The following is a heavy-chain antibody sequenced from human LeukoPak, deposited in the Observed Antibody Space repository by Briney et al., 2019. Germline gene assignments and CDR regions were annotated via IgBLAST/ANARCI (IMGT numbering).Heavy chain of an antibody. D-gene: IGHD3-3*01. Sequence: ASVKVSCKASGYTFTSYGISWVRQAPGQGLEWMGWMNPNSGNTGYAQKFQGRVTMTRNTSISTAYMELSSLRSEDTAVYYCARGWSRRITIFGVVTYYFDYWGQGTLVTVSS. CDR1: GYTFTSYG. CDR3: ARGWSRRITIFGVVTYYFDY. V-gene: IGHV1-8*02. CDR2: MNPNSGNT. J-gene: IGHJ4*02.